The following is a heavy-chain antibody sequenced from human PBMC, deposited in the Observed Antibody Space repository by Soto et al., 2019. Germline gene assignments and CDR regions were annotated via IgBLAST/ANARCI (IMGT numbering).Heavy chain of an antibody. J-gene: IGHJ4*02. CDR3: AGRTVAVYRSDF. CDR2: IYHSGGT. V-gene: IGHV4-4*02. CDR1: GGSISTSAW. Sequence: QVQLQESGPGLVKPAETLSLTCAVSGGSISTSAWWCWVRQYPGKGLEWIGEIYHSGGTNYNPSLKSRVTISVDKSKNQFSLKLSSVTDADTDVYYCAGRTVAVYRSDFWGKGPLVTVSA. D-gene: IGHD6-19*01.